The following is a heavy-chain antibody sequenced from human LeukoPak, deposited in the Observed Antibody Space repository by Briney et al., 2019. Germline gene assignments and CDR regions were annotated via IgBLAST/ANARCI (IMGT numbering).Heavy chain of an antibody. CDR1: GFTFSTYW. CDR3: ARHVVAVGFDY. Sequence: GGSLRLSCAASGFTFSTYWMHWVRQAPGKGLVWVSHINSDGSSASYADSVKGRVTISRDNAKNSLYLQMNNLRAEDTAVYYCARHVVAVGFDYWGQGTLVTVSS. D-gene: IGHD3-22*01. V-gene: IGHV3-74*01. CDR2: INSDGSSA. J-gene: IGHJ4*02.